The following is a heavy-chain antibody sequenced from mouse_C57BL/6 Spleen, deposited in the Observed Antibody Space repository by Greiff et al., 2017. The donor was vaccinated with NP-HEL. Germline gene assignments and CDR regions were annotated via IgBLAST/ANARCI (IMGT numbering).Heavy chain of an antibody. D-gene: IGHD2-3*01. J-gene: IGHJ1*03. CDR2: ISDGGSYT. CDR3: ARDLDGYYWYFDV. Sequence: EGKVVESGGGLVKPGGSLKLSCAASGFTFSSYAMSWVRQTPEKRLEWVATISDGGSYTYYPDNVKGRFTISRDNAKNNLYLQMSHLKSEDTAMYYCARDLDGYYWYFDVWGTGTTVTVSS. CDR1: GFTFSSYA. V-gene: IGHV5-4*01.